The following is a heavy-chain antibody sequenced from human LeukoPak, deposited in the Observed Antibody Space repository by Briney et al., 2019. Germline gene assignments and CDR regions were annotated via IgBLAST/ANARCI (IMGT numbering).Heavy chain of an antibody. D-gene: IGHD1-26*01. J-gene: IGHJ3*02. Sequence: PGGSLRLSCAASGFTFSSYAMHWVRQAPGKGLEWVAVISYDGSNKYYADSVKGRFTISRDNSKNTLYLQMDSLRAEDTAVYYCARARGSYSLRVAFDIWGQGTMVTVSS. CDR2: ISYDGSNK. V-gene: IGHV3-30-3*01. CDR1: GFTFSSYA. CDR3: ARARGSYSLRVAFDI.